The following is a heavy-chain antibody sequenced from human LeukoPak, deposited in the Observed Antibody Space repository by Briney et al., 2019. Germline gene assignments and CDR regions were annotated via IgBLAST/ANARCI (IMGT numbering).Heavy chain of an antibody. CDR1: GYSFTGYY. CDR2: INPNSGGT. Sequence: GASVKVSCTASGYSFTGYYIHWVRQAPGHGLEWMGWINPNSGGTNYAQKFQGRVTMTRDTSITTAYMELSRLRSDDTAVYYCARDRQYSSSWYYYYYYMDVWGKGTTVTVSS. J-gene: IGHJ6*03. D-gene: IGHD6-13*01. CDR3: ARDRQYSSSWYYYYYYMDV. V-gene: IGHV1-2*02.